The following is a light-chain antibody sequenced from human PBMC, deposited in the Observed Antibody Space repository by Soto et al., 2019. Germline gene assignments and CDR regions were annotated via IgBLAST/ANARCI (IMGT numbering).Light chain of an antibody. CDR1: RTVLSSSNNKNF. Sequence: DIVMTQSPDSLAVSLGERATINCKSSRTVLSSSNNKNFLAWYQKKVGQPPRLLIYWASTRDSGVPDRFSGSGSGTDFTLTISSLQAEDVAVYYCQQYYSFPFTFGPGTKVDIK. J-gene: IGKJ3*01. CDR2: WAS. CDR3: QQYYSFPFT. V-gene: IGKV4-1*01.